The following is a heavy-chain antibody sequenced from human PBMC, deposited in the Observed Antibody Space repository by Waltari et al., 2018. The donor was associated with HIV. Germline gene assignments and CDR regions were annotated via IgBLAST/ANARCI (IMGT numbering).Heavy chain of an antibody. D-gene: IGHD3-10*01. CDR3: ARDQHSATNYYGLDV. J-gene: IGHJ6*02. CDR1: GLNFSNYA. Sequence: QVHLVESGGAVVKSGKSLRLSCAASGLNFSNYAMHWVRQGPGKGLEWLSVIWADGSHESYADFAKGRFTISRDDSDNTLFLYLSGLRADDTAVYYCARDQHSATNYYGLDVWGQGTTVTVS. CDR2: IWADGSHE. V-gene: IGHV3-33*02.